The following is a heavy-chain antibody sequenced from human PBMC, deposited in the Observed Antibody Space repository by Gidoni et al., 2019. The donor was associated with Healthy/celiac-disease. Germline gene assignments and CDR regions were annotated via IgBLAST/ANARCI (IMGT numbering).Heavy chain of an antibody. V-gene: IGHV4-39*01. CDR3: ARVLYGDYVRDNWFDP. D-gene: IGHD4-17*01. CDR1: GGSISTSSYY. Sequence: QLQLQESGPGLVKPSETLSLTCTVSGGSISTSSYYWGWIRQPPGKGLEWIGSIYYSGSTYYNPSLKSRVTISVDTSKNQFSLKLSSVTAADTAVYYCARVLYGDYVRDNWFDPWGQGTLVTVSS. CDR2: IYYSGST. J-gene: IGHJ5*02.